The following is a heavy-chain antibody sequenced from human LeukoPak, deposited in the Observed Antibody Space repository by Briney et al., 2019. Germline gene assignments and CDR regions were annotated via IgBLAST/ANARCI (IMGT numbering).Heavy chain of an antibody. J-gene: IGHJ4*02. CDR3: ARARGSFTYYFDY. CDR2: INHSGST. D-gene: IGHD3-16*01. CDR1: GGSFSGYY. Sequence: PSETLSLTCAVYGGSFSGYYWSWIRQPPGKGLEWIGEINHSGSTNYNPSLKSRVTISVDTSKNHFSLKLSSVTAADTAVYYCARARGSFTYYFDYWGQGTLVTVSS. V-gene: IGHV4-34*01.